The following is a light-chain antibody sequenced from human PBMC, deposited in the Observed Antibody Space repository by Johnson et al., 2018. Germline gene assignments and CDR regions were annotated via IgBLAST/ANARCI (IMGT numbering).Light chain of an antibody. Sequence: QSVLTQPPSVSAAPGQKVTISCSGSSSNIGNNYVSWYQQLPGTAPNLLIYENNKRPSGIPDRFSGSKSVTSATLAITGLQTGDEADYYSGTWDSSLSAGNVFGTGTKVTVL. CDR3: GTWDSSLSAGNV. V-gene: IGLV1-51*02. J-gene: IGLJ1*01. CDR1: SSNIGNNY. CDR2: ENN.